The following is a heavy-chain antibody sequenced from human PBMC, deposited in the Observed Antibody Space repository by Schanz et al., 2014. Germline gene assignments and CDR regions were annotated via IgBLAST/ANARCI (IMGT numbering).Heavy chain of an antibody. CDR1: GYTFTSDS. Sequence: QVQLVQSGAEVKKPGASVKASCNASGYTFTSDSMHWVRQAPGQGLEWMGMINPSGGSTTYAQKFQGRVTMTRDTSTSTVYMELSSLRSEDTAVYYCARDGVDAAAGGNYWGQGTLVTVSS. D-gene: IGHD6-13*01. CDR3: ARDGVDAAAGGNY. J-gene: IGHJ4*02. CDR2: INPSGGST. V-gene: IGHV1-46*03.